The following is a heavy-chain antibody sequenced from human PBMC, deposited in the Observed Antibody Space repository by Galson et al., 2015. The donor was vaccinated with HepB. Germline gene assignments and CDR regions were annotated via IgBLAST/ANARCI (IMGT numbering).Heavy chain of an antibody. CDR3: AREPRAAGAAGMDV. V-gene: IGHV1-3*01. J-gene: IGHJ6*02. CDR1: GYTFTSYA. CDR2: INAGNGNT. D-gene: IGHD6-25*01. Sequence: SVKVSCKASGYTFTSYAMHWVRQAPGQRLEWMGWINAGNGNTKYSQKFQGRVTITRDTSASTAYMELSSLRSEDTAVYYCAREPRAAGAAGMDVWGQGTTVTVSS.